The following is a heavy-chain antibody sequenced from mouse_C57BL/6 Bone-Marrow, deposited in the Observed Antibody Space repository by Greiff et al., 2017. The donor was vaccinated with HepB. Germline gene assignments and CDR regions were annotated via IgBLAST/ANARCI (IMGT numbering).Heavy chain of an antibody. CDR2: ISNGGGST. Sequence: EVQVVESGGGLVQPGGSLKLSCAASGFTFSDYYMYWVRQTPEKRLEWVAYISNGGGSTYYPDTVKGRFTISRDNAKNTLYLQMSRLKSEDTAMYYCARSAGSSSYWYFDVWGTGTTVTVSS. CDR3: ARSAGSSSYWYFDV. CDR1: GFTFSDYY. V-gene: IGHV5-12*01. D-gene: IGHD1-1*01. J-gene: IGHJ1*03.